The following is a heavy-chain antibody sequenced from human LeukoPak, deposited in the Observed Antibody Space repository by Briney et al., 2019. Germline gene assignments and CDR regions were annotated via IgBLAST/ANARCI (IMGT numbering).Heavy chain of an antibody. V-gene: IGHV4-59*08. D-gene: IGHD3-22*01. Sequence: PSETLSLTCTVSGGSTSSYYWSWIRQPPGKGLEWIGCIYNSGSTNYNPSLKSRVTISEDTSKNQFSLKLSSVTAADTAVYYCARRGSGSYYDSSGYYYVWGQGTLVTVSS. CDR1: GGSTSSYY. J-gene: IGHJ4*02. CDR2: IYNSGST. CDR3: ARRGSGSYYDSSGYYYV.